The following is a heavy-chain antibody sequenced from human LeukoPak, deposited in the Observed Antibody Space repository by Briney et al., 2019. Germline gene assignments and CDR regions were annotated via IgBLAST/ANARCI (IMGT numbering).Heavy chain of an antibody. CDR1: GFTFSTYA. J-gene: IGHJ4*02. Sequence: TGGSLRLSCAASGFTFSTYAMSWVRQAPGKGLEWVSAIGGSGGSTYYADSVKGRFTISRDDSKNTLYLQMNSLRAEDTAVYYCAKFTRTLVRGALVNWGQGTLVTVSS. V-gene: IGHV3-23*01. D-gene: IGHD3-10*01. CDR3: AKFTRTLVRGALVN. CDR2: IGGSGGST.